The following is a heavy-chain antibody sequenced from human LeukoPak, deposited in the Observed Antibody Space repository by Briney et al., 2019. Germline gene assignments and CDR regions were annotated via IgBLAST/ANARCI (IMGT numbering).Heavy chain of an antibody. Sequence: ASVKVSCKASGGTFSSYAISWVRQAPGQGLEWMGGIIPIFGTANYAQKFRGRVTITADKSTRTAYMELSSLRSEDTAVYYCAREDTAMADAFDIWGQGTMVTVSS. V-gene: IGHV1-69*06. J-gene: IGHJ3*02. CDR3: AREDTAMADAFDI. CDR1: GGTFSSYA. D-gene: IGHD5-18*01. CDR2: IIPIFGTA.